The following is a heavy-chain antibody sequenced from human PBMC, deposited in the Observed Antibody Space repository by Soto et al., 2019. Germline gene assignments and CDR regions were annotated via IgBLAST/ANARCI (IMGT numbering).Heavy chain of an antibody. CDR1: GFTFSSYS. J-gene: IGHJ4*02. CDR2: LSRSSSYI. CDR3: ARVGYSSGWLPDY. Sequence: EVLLVESGGGLVKPGGSLRLSCAASGFTFSSYSVMWVRQAPGKGLEWVSLLSRSSSYIYFADSLKGRFTISRDNAKNSLYLQMNSLRAEDTAVYYCARVGYSSGWLPDYWGQGTLVTVSS. V-gene: IGHV3-21*01. D-gene: IGHD6-19*01.